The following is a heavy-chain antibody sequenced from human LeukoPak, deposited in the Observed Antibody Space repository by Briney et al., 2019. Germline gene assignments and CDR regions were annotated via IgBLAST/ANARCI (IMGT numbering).Heavy chain of an antibody. J-gene: IGHJ4*02. CDR1: GGSISSADFY. V-gene: IGHV4-31*11. CDR2: IYYSGSA. Sequence: SQTLSLTCAVSGGSISSADFYWSWIRQHPGKGLEWIGFIYYSGSAYYNPSLKSRVSISIDTSKNQFSLTLNSVTAADTAVYYCARGSDFFDYWGQGTLVTVTS. CDR3: ARGSDFFDY.